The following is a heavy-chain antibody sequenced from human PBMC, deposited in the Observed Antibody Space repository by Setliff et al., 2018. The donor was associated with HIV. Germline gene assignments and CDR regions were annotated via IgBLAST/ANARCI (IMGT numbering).Heavy chain of an antibody. CDR2: ISGSGGST. D-gene: IGHD2-15*01. CDR1: GFTFSSYA. J-gene: IGHJ4*02. Sequence: LRLSCAASGFTFSSYAMSWVRQAPGKGLEWVSAISGSGGSTYYADSVKGRFTISRDNSKNTLYLQMNSLRAEDTAVYYCATLWMRGGYFDTWGQGTLVTVSS. V-gene: IGHV3-23*01. CDR3: ATLWMRGGYFDT.